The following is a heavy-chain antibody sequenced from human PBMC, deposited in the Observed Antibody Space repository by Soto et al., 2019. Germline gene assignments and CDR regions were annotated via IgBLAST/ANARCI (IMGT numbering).Heavy chain of an antibody. J-gene: IGHJ4*02. CDR2: ISTSSSTI. Sequence: EIQLVESGGGLVQPGGSLRLSCAASGLTFSDYSMTWVRQAPGKGLEWVSYISTSSSTIKYADSVRGRFTISRDNAKNSLFLQMNSLRVEYTALYYCTRGKAVAGTPLDIWGQGTLVTVS. CDR1: GLTFSDYS. CDR3: TRGKAVAGTPLDI. V-gene: IGHV3-48*01. D-gene: IGHD6-19*01.